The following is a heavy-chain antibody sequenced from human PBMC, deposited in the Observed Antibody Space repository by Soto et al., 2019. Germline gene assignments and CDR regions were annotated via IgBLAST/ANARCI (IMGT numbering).Heavy chain of an antibody. J-gene: IGHJ5*02. Sequence: EVQLLESGGTLVQPGGSLRLSCVTSGFTFNNYAMSWVRQAPGRGLEWVSTVSGTTVTTYYADSVKGRFTISRDNSKNTLYLQMSSMRSEDTAIYYCAKKATMPRNNWFDPWGQGTLVTVSS. D-gene: IGHD2-2*01. V-gene: IGHV3-23*01. CDR3: AKKATMPRNNWFDP. CDR2: VSGTTVTT. CDR1: GFTFNNYA.